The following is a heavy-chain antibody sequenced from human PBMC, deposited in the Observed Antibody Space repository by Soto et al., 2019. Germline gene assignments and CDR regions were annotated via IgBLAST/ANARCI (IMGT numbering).Heavy chain of an antibody. CDR2: ISAYNGNT. CDR1: GYTFTSYG. D-gene: IGHD3-3*01. Sequence: ASMKVSCKASGYTFTSYGISWVRQAPGQGLEWMGWISAYNGNTNYAQKLQGRVTMTTDTSTSTAYMELRSLRSDDTAVYYCARGTYYDFWSGNYYYYYMDVWGKGTTVTVSS. J-gene: IGHJ6*03. V-gene: IGHV1-18*01. CDR3: ARGTYYDFWSGNYYYYYMDV.